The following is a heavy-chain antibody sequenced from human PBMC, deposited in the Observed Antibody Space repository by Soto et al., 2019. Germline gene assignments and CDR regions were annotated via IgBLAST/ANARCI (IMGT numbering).Heavy chain of an antibody. J-gene: IGHJ5*02. Sequence: SEALSLTCTVSGGSISSGDYYWSWIRQPPGKGLEWIGYIYYSGSTYYNPSLKSRVTISVDTSKNQFSLKLSSVTAEDTAVYDGARGRVRFFECLLYVVGFDNWGQGNLVTGAS. CDR2: IYYSGST. V-gene: IGHV4-30-4*01. CDR3: ARGRVRFFECLLYVVGFDN. CDR1: GGSISSGDYY. D-gene: IGHD3-3*01.